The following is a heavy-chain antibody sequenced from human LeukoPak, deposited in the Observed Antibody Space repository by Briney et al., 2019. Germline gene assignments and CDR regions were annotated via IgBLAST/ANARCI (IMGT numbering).Heavy chain of an antibody. CDR1: GYSYTHYG. CDR3: ATGDSSGYYPYYFDQ. CDR2: ISGYNGDR. Sequence: ASVKVSCKASGYSYTHYGIAWVRQAPGQGLEWMGWISGYNGDRNFAPKVQGRVTMTTDTSANTAYMELGSLRSEDTAVYYCATGDSSGYYPYYFDQWGQGTLVAVSS. V-gene: IGHV1-18*01. D-gene: IGHD3-22*01. J-gene: IGHJ4*02.